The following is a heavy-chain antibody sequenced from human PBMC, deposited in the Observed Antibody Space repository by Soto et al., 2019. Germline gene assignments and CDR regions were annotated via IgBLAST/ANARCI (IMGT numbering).Heavy chain of an antibody. D-gene: IGHD2-15*01. CDR3: ARQRRCSGGICYSEVDP. Sequence: ESLKISCKGYGYSFTSYWIGWVRQMPGKGLEWMGIIYPGDSDTRYSPSFQGQVTISADKSISTAYLQWSSLKASDTAMYYCARQRRCSGGICYSEVDPWGQGTLVTVSS. CDR1: GYSFTSYW. V-gene: IGHV5-51*01. CDR2: IYPGDSDT. J-gene: IGHJ5*02.